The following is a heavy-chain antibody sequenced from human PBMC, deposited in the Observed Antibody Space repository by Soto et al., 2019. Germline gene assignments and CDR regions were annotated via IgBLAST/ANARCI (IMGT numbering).Heavy chain of an antibody. V-gene: IGHV3-23*01. CDR1: GLTFSSYA. J-gene: IGHJ6*03. D-gene: IGHD2-2*01. CDR2: ISGSGGST. CDR3: AKEGIVVVPAAIGDFYYYYYMDV. Sequence: EVQLLESGGGLVQPGGSLRLSCAASGLTFSSYAMSWVRQAPGKGLEWVSAISGSGGSTYYADSVKGRFTISRDNSKNTLYLQMNSLRAEDTAVYYCAKEGIVVVPAAIGDFYYYYYMDVWGKGTTVTVSS.